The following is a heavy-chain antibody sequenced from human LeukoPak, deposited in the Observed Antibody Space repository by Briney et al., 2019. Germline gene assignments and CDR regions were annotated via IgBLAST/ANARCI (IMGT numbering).Heavy chain of an antibody. CDR3: ARVCSGGSCYSRDAFDI. J-gene: IGHJ3*02. CDR1: GGSISSGGYY. D-gene: IGHD2-15*01. CDR2: IYYSGST. V-gene: IGHV4-31*03. Sequence: SDTLSLTCTVSGGSISSGGYYWSWIRQHPGKGLEWIGYIYYSGSTYYNPSLKSRVTISVDTSKNQFSPKLSSVTAADTAVYYCARVCSGGSCYSRDAFDIWGQGTMVTVSS.